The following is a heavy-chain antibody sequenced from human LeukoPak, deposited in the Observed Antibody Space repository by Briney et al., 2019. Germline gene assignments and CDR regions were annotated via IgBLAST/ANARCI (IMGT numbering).Heavy chain of an antibody. D-gene: IGHD3-22*01. CDR1: GYTFTGYY. V-gene: IGHV1-2*02. CDR3: AREPRSPYSSGWFYYDSSGLDY. Sequence: ASVKVSCKASGYTFTGYYMHWVRQAPGQGLEWMGWINPNSGGTNYAQKFQGRVTMTRDTSISTAYMELSRLRSDDTAVYYCAREPRSPYSSGWFYYDSSGLDYWGQGTLVTVSS. CDR2: INPNSGGT. J-gene: IGHJ4*02.